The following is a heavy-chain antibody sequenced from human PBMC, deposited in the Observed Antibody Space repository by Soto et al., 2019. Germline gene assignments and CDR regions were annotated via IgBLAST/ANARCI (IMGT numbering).Heavy chain of an antibody. CDR3: ARGAYSSSSPSSHYYYYGMDV. Sequence: GASVKVSCKASGYTFTSYDINWVRQATGQGLEWMGWMNPNSGNTGYAQKFQGRVTMTRNTSISTAYMELSSLRSEDTAVYYCARGAYSSSSPSSHYYYYGMDVWGQGTTVTAP. CDR2: MNPNSGNT. J-gene: IGHJ6*02. D-gene: IGHD6-6*01. CDR1: GYTFTSYD. V-gene: IGHV1-8*01.